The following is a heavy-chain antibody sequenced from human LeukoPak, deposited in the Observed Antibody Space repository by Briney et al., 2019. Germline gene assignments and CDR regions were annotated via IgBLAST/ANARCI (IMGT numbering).Heavy chain of an antibody. CDR3: AKGGSNPGRHNSAWGSMDV. Sequence: ASVKVSCKVSGNTLSELSMHWVRQAPGKGLEWMGGFDPENGETIYAQMFQGRVTSTEDRSTDTTYMEMSSLRSEDTAVYYCAKGGSNPGRHNSAWGSMDVWGQGTTVTVSS. CDR2: FDPENGET. CDR1: GNTLSELS. J-gene: IGHJ6*02. D-gene: IGHD3-16*01. V-gene: IGHV1-24*01.